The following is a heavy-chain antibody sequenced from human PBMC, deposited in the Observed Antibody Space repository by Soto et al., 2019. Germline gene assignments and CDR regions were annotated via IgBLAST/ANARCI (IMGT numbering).Heavy chain of an antibody. J-gene: IGHJ6*02. CDR2: ISYDGSNK. CDR1: GFTFSSYA. D-gene: IGHD5-12*01. CDR3: ARDYYRFNSGYGFSMDV. Sequence: QVQLVESGGGVVQPGRSLRLSCAASGFTFSSYAMHWVRQAPGKGLEWVAVISYDGSNKYYADSVKGRFTISRDNSKKPLYLTMNSLRAEDTSVYYCARDYYRFNSGYGFSMDVWGQGTTVTVSS. V-gene: IGHV3-30-3*01.